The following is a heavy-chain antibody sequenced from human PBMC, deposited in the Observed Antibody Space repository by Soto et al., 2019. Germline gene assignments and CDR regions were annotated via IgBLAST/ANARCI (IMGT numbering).Heavy chain of an antibody. V-gene: IGHV4-31*03. Sequence: SETLSLTCTVSGGSISSGGYYWSWIRQHPGEGLEWIGSIYYSGSTYYNPSLKSRVTISVDTSKNQFSLKLSSVTAADAAVYYCARDFFDSSDYTTNWFDPWGQGTLVTVS. D-gene: IGHD3-22*01. J-gene: IGHJ5*02. CDR3: ARDFFDSSDYTTNWFDP. CDR1: GGSISSGGYY. CDR2: IYYSGST.